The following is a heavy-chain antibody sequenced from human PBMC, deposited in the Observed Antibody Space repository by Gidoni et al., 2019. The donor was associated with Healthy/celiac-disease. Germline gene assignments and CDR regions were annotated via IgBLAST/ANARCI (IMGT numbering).Heavy chain of an antibody. J-gene: IGHJ5*02. CDR1: GFPFGSYW. CDR2: IKPDGSEG. V-gene: IGHV3-7*03. CDR3: AREYL. Sequence: EVQLVESGGGLVQPRVSLRLSCAASGFPFGSYWMSWVRQAPGKGLEWVANIKPDGSEGYYVDSVKGRFTISRDNAQNSLYLQMNSLRAEDTAVYYCAREYLWGQGTLVTVSS.